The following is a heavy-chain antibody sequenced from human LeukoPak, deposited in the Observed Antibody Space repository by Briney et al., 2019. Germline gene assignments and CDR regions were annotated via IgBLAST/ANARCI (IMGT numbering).Heavy chain of an antibody. CDR3: ARGQTEHY. D-gene: IGHD1-26*01. Sequence: KPSETLSLTCTVSGGSISSSSYYWGWIRQPPGKGLEWIGSIYYSGSTYYNPSLKSRVTISVDTSKNQFSLKLSSVTAADTAVYYCARGQTEHYWGQGTLVTVSS. CDR2: IYYSGST. V-gene: IGHV4-39*01. CDR1: GGSISSSSYY. J-gene: IGHJ4*02.